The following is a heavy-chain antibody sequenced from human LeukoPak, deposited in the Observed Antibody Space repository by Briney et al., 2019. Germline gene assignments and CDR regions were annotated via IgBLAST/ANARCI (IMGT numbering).Heavy chain of an antibody. CDR2: IYYSGST. CDR3: ARDEGYDYVWGSSPD. J-gene: IGHJ4*02. V-gene: IGHV4-39*07. Sequence: NTSETLSLTCTVSGGSISSSSYYWGWIRQPPGKGLEWIGSIYYSGSTYYNPSLKSRVTISVDTSKNQFSLKLSSVTAADTAVYYCARDEGYDYVWGSSPDWGQGTLVTVSS. CDR1: GGSISSSSYY. D-gene: IGHD3-16*01.